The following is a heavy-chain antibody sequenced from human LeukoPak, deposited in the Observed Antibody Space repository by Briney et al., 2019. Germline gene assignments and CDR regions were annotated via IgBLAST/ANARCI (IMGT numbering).Heavy chain of an antibody. Sequence: PGGSLRLSCAASGFTVSSNYMSWVRQAPGKGLEWVSVIYSGGSTYYANSVKGRFTISRDNSKNTLYLQMNSLRAEDTAVYYCAREFRPLTTGNWGQGTLVTVSS. J-gene: IGHJ4*02. CDR2: IYSGGST. CDR3: AREFRPLTTGN. D-gene: IGHD4-11*01. V-gene: IGHV3-53*01. CDR1: GFTVSSNY.